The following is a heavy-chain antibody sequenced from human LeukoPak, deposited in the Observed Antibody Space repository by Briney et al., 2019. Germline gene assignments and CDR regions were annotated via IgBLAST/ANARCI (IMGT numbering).Heavy chain of an antibody. CDR1: GGSFSGYY. CDR2: INHSGST. CDR3: ARVNYDSSGGQYYFDY. D-gene: IGHD3-22*01. Sequence: PSETLSLTCAVYGGSFSGYYWSWIRQPPGKGLEWIGEINHSGSTNYNPSLKSRVTISVDTSKNQFSLKLSSVTAADTAVYYCARVNYDSSGGQYYFDYWGQGTLVTVSS. V-gene: IGHV4-34*01. J-gene: IGHJ4*02.